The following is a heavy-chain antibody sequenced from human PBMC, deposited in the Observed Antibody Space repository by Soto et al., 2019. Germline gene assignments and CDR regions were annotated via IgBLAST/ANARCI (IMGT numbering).Heavy chain of an antibody. CDR2: IFWDDDK. Sequence: SGPTLVNPKQTVALTCTFSGFSVTSDGEGVGWFRQPPGKALEWLAVIFWDDDKRYSPSLESRLSIARDTSKDQVFLTMTNMESVDTATYYCALLNDGDYTFWGQGTRVTVSS. V-gene: IGHV2-5*02. CDR3: ALLNDGDYTF. D-gene: IGHD4-17*01. CDR1: GFSVTSDGEG. J-gene: IGHJ4*02.